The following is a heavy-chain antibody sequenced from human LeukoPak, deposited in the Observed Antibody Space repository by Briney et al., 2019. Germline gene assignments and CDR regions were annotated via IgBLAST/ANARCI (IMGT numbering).Heavy chain of an antibody. J-gene: IGHJ4*02. D-gene: IGHD6-13*01. CDR3: ARIGIAAAGRSYFDY. CDR1: GYTFTIYA. V-gene: IGHV1-3*01. Sequence: ASVNVSCKASGYTFTIYAMHWVRQTPGQRLESMGGINARNGNTKNSQKFQHRDPTKRDKSASTAYMKLSSLMSENTAVYYWARIGIAAAGRSYFDYWGQGTLVTVSS. CDR2: INARNGNT.